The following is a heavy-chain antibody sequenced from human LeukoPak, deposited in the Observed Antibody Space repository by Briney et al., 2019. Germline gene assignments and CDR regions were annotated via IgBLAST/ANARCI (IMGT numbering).Heavy chain of an antibody. CDR3: AKGHSSSWSDWFDP. J-gene: IGHJ5*02. Sequence: SLRLSCAASGFTFDDYAMHWVRQAPGKGLEWVSGVSWNSGSIGYADSVKGRFTISRDNAKNSLYLQMNSLRAEDTALYYCAKGHSSSWSDWFDPWGQGTLVTVS. D-gene: IGHD6-13*01. CDR1: GFTFDDYA. V-gene: IGHV3-9*01. CDR2: VSWNSGSI.